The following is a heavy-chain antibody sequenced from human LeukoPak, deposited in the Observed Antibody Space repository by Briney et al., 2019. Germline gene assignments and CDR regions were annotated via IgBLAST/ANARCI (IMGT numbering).Heavy chain of an antibody. CDR3: ARDHVVVPAALESDP. J-gene: IGHJ5*02. Sequence: PSETLSLTCTVSGYSISSGYYWGWIRQPPGKGLEWIGSIYHSGSTYYNPSLKSRVAISVDTSKNQFSLNLSSVTAADTAVYYCARDHVVVPAALESDPWGQGTLVTVSS. V-gene: IGHV4-38-2*02. CDR1: GYSISSGYY. CDR2: IYHSGST. D-gene: IGHD2-2*01.